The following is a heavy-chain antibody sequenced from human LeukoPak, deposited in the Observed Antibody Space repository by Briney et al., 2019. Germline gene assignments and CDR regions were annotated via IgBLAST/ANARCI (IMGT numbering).Heavy chain of an antibody. D-gene: IGHD3-16*01. CDR3: VREGGGYYFDY. Sequence: PGGSLRLSCAASGFTFSSYSINWVRQAPGKGLEWVSYISSSSSTIYYADSVKGRVTISRDNAKNSLYLQMNSLRAEETAVYYCVREGGGYYFDYWGQGTLVTVSS. CDR1: GFTFSSYS. V-gene: IGHV3-48*01. J-gene: IGHJ4*02. CDR2: ISSSSSTI.